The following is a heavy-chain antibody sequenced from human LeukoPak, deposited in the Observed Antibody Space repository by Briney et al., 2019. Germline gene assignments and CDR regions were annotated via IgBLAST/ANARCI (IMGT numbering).Heavy chain of an antibody. CDR2: ISSSSSTI. V-gene: IGHV3-48*01. D-gene: IGHD3-22*01. CDR3: AELGITMIEGV. Sequence: PGGSLRLSCAASGFTFSSYAMSWVRQAPGKGLEWVSYISSSSSTIYYADSVKGRFTISRDNAKNSLYLQMNSLRAEDTAVYYCAELGITMIEGVWGKGTTVTISS. CDR1: GFTFSSYA. J-gene: IGHJ6*04.